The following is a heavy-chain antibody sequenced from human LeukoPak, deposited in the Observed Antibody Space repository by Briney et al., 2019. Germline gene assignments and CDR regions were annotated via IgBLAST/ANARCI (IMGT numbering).Heavy chain of an antibody. J-gene: IGHJ4*02. Sequence: PGGSMRLSCAASGFTFSSYAMSWVRQAPGKGLEWVSAISGSGGSTYYADSVKGRFTISSDNSKNTLYLQMNSLRAEDTAVYYCAKGLRFLEWLSFDYWGQGTLVTVSS. CDR3: AKGLRFLEWLSFDY. CDR2: ISGSGGST. V-gene: IGHV3-23*01. D-gene: IGHD3-3*01. CDR1: GFTFSSYA.